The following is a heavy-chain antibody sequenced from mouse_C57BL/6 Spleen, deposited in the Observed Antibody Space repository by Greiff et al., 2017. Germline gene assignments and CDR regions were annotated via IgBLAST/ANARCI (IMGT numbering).Heavy chain of an antibody. CDR2: IYPSDSET. V-gene: IGHV1-61*01. Sequence: QVHVKQPGAELVRPGSSVKLSCKASGYTFTSYWMDWVKQRPGQGLEWIGNIYPSDSETHYNQKFKDKATLTVDKSSSTAYMQLSSLTSEDSAVYYCARPGTGDYWGQGTTLTVSS. J-gene: IGHJ2*01. CDR1: GYTFTSYW. D-gene: IGHD4-1*01. CDR3: ARPGTGDY.